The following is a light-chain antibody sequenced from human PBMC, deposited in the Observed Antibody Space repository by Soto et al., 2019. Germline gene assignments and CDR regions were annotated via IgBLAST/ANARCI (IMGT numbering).Light chain of an antibody. CDR3: QQYNSYSPWT. CDR1: QSISSW. V-gene: IGKV1-5*03. CDR2: KAS. Sequence: DIQMTPSPSTLSASVGDRVTVTSRASQSISSWLAWYQQKPGKAPKLLIYKASSLESGVPSRFSGSGSGTEFTLTISSLQPDDFATYYCQQYNSYSPWTFGQGTKVDIK. J-gene: IGKJ1*01.